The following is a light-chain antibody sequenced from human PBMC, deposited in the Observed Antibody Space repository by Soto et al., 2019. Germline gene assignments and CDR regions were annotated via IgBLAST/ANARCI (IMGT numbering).Light chain of an antibody. CDR2: YDS. V-gene: IGLV3-21*04. CDR1: NIGSKS. Sequence: SYVLTQPPSVSVATGKTARITCGGNNIGSKSVHWYQQKPGQAPVLVIYYDSDRPSGIPERFSGSNSGNTATLTISRVEAGDEADDYCQVWDSSSDHPVVFGGGTKLTV. J-gene: IGLJ2*01. CDR3: QVWDSSSDHPVV.